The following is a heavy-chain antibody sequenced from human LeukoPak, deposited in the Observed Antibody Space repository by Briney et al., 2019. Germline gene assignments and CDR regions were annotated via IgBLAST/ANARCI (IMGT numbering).Heavy chain of an antibody. CDR1: GYTFTGYY. CDR2: INPNSGGT. D-gene: IGHD3-10*01. J-gene: IGHJ4*02. Sequence: ASVTVSCTASGYTFTGYYMHWVRQAPGQGLEWMGWINPNSGGTNYAQKFQGWVTMTRDTSISTAYMELSRLRSDDTAVYYCARSPYYHGSGTSSYYFDYWGQGTLVTVSS. V-gene: IGHV1-2*04. CDR3: ARSPYYHGSGTSSYYFDY.